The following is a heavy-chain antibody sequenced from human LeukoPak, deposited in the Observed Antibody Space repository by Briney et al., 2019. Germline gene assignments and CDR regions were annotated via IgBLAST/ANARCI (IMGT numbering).Heavy chain of an antibody. CDR2: INHSGST. V-gene: IGHV4-34*01. Sequence: PSETLSLTCAVYGGSFSGYYWSWIRQPPGKGLEWLGEINHSGSTNYNPSLKSRVTISVDTSKNQFSLKLSSVTAADTAVYYCAREGTGSDGYYFDYWGQGTLVTVSS. CDR3: AREGTGSDGYYFDY. J-gene: IGHJ4*02. CDR1: GGSFSGYY. D-gene: IGHD1-1*01.